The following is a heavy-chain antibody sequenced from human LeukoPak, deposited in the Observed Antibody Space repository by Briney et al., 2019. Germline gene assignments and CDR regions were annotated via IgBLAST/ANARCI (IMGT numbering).Heavy chain of an antibody. CDR2: IYYSGST. J-gene: IGHJ4*02. CDR3: ALQQGVSGYSYGTIDY. CDR1: GGSVSCGSYY. V-gene: IGHV4-61*01. Sequence: PSETLSLTCTVSGGSVSCGSYYWSWIRQPPGKGLEWIGYIYYSGSTNYNPSLKSRVTISVDTSKNQFSLKLSSVTAADTAVYYCALQQGVSGYSYGTIDYWGQGTLVTVSS. D-gene: IGHD5-18*01.